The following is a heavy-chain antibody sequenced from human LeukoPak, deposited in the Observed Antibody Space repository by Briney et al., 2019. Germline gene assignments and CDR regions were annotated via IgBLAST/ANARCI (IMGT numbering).Heavy chain of an antibody. V-gene: IGHV3-48*03. CDR3: ARDGRYSNYGDFDY. Sequence: PRGSLRLSCAASGFTFSSYEMNWVRQAPGKGLEWVSYISSSGSTIYYADSVKGRFTISRDNAKNSLYLQMNSLRAEDTAVYYCARDGRYSNYGDFDYWGQGTLVTVSS. CDR2: ISSSGSTI. J-gene: IGHJ4*02. D-gene: IGHD4-11*01. CDR1: GFTFSSYE.